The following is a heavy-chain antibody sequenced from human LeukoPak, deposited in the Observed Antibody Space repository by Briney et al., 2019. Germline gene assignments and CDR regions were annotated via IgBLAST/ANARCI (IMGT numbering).Heavy chain of an antibody. CDR2: INHSGST. J-gene: IGHJ5*02. CDR1: GGSISSSSYY. V-gene: IGHV4-39*07. CDR3: ARGPLRSGYYRPNWFDP. D-gene: IGHD3-3*01. Sequence: SETLSLTCTVSGGSISSSSYYWGWIRQPPGKGLEWIGEINHSGSTNYNPSLKSRVTISVDTSKNQFSLKLSSVTAADTAVYNCARGPLRSGYYRPNWFDPWGQGTLVTVSS.